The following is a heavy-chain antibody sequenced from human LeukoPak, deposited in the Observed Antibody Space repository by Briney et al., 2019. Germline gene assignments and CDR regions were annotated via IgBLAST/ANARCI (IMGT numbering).Heavy chain of an antibody. CDR1: GFTFNNYA. CDR2: ISGSGGSV. J-gene: IGHJ4*02. V-gene: IGHV3-23*01. CDR3: AKAMESSGSYYACFDS. Sequence: PGGSLRLSCVASGFTFNNYAMTWVCQAPGKGLERVSVISGSGGSVYYADSVKGRFSISRDNSKNTLYLQMNSLRAEDTAVYYCAKAMESSGSYYACFDSWGQGTLVTVSS. D-gene: IGHD1-26*01.